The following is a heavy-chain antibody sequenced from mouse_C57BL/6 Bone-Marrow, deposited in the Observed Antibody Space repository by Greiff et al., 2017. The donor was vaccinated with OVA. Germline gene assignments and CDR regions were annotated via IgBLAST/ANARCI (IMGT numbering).Heavy chain of an antibody. J-gene: IGHJ2*02. CDR2: IYPSDSEP. V-gene: IGHV1-61*01. CDR1: GYTFTSYW. Sequence: VQLQQPGAELVRPGSSVTLSCKASGYTFTSYWMDWVKQRPGQGLEWIGNIYPSDSEPHYNQKFKDKATLTADKSSSTAYMELSSLTSEYSAVYYCARSGSLDYWGQGTSLTVSS. CDR3: ARSGSLDY. D-gene: IGHD1-3*01.